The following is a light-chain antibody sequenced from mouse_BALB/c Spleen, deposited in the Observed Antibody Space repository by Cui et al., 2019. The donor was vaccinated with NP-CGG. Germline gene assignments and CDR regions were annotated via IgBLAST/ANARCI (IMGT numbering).Light chain of an antibody. J-gene: IGLJ1*01. CDR1: TGAITTSNY. V-gene: IGLV1*01. CDR2: GTN. Sequence: AVLTHESATTTSPGETVTLTCRSSTGAITTSNYANWVQEKPDHLFTGLIGGTNNRAPGVPARFSGSLIGDKAALTITGAQTEDEAIYFCALWYSNHWVFGGGTKLTVL. CDR3: ALWYSNHWV.